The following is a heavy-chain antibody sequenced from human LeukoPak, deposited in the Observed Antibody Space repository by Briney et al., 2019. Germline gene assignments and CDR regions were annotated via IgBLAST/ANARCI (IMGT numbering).Heavy chain of an antibody. Sequence: ASVKVSCKASGYTFTGYYMHWVRQAPGQGLEWMGWINPNSGGTNYAQKFQGRVTMTRDTSIGTAYMELSRLRSDDTAVYYCARDPPLEYSGYDQASDYWGQGTLVTVSS. CDR3: ARDPPLEYSGYDQASDY. CDR1: GYTFTGYY. J-gene: IGHJ4*02. D-gene: IGHD5-12*01. V-gene: IGHV1-2*02. CDR2: INPNSGGT.